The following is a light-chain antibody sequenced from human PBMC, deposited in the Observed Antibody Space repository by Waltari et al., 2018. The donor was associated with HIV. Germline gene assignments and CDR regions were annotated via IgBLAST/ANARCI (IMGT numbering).Light chain of an antibody. CDR3: MQSIQLPRT. CDR1: QSLLQSDGQTY. V-gene: IGKV2D-29*01. CDR2: AGA. J-gene: IGKJ4*01. Sequence: IVLTQSPLSLPVTPGPPASISFKSRQSLLQSDGQTYLYWYLQRPGQPPPLLINAGANRFSRVTDRFSGGGSGTEFSLKISRVEAEDVGTYYCMQSIQLPRTFGGGTKVEIK.